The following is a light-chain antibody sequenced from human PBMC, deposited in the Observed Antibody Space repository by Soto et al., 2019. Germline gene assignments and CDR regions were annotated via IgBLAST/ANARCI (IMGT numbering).Light chain of an antibody. V-gene: IGLV1-44*01. CDR3: AAWYDSLNGVV. J-gene: IGLJ2*01. CDR1: SSNIGSNT. CDR2: SNN. Sequence: QSVLTQPPSASGTPGQRVTISCSGSSSNIGSNTVNWYQQLPGTAPKLLIYSNNQRPSGVPDRFSGSKSGTSASLAISGLQSGAEADYYCAAWYDSLNGVVFGGGTKLTVL.